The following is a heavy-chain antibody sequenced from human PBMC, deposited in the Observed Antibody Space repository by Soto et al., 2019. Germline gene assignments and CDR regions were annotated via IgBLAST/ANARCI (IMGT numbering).Heavy chain of an antibody. J-gene: IGHJ6*02. D-gene: IGHD2-2*01. CDR2: ISAYNGNT. CDR3: ARWWDCSSTSCSPYYYYGMDV. V-gene: IGHV1-18*04. CDR1: GYTFTSYG. Sequence: VASVKVSCKASGYTFTSYGISWVRQAPGQGLEWMGWISAYNGNTNYAQKLQGRVTMTTDTSTSTAYMELRSLRSDDTAVYYCARWWDCSSTSCSPYYYYGMDVWGQGTTVTVSS.